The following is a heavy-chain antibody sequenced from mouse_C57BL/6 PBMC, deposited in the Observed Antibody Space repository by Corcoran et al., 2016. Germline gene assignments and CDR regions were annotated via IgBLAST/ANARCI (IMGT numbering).Heavy chain of an antibody. CDR1: GYTFTDYY. J-gene: IGHJ4*01. V-gene: IGHV1-26*01. CDR3: ARSGSPRAMDY. CDR2: INPNNGGT. D-gene: IGHD6-1*01. Sequence: EVQLQQSGPELVKPGASVKISCKASGYTFTDYYMNWVKQSHGKSLEWIGDINPNNGGTSYNQKFKGKATLTVDKSSSTAYMELRSLTSEDSAVYYCARSGSPRAMDYWGQGTSVTVSS.